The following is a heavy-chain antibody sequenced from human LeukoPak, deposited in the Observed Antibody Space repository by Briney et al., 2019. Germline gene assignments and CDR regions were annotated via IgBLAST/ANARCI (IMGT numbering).Heavy chain of an antibody. V-gene: IGHV1-18*01. D-gene: IGHD2-2*01. J-gene: IGHJ4*02. CDR3: ARDSCSSTTCYLGDY. Sequence: ASVEVSCKASGYTFTNYGISWVRQAPGQGLEWMGWISAYNGNTNYAQKFQGRVTMTTDTSTSTAYMELRSLRSDDTAVYYCARDSCSSTTCYLGDYWGQGTLVTVSS. CDR1: GYTFTNYG. CDR2: ISAYNGNT.